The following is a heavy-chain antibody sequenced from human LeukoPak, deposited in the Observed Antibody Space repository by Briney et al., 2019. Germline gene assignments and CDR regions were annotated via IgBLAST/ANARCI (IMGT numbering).Heavy chain of an antibody. D-gene: IGHD3-3*01. Sequence: GGSLRLSCAASGFTFSSYAMHWVRQAPGKGLEWVAVISYDGSNKYYADSVKGRFTISRDNSKNTLYLQMNSLRAEDTAVYYCARVKGVDFWSGHFKGGYMDVWGKGTTVTVSS. V-gene: IGHV3-30-3*01. CDR1: GFTFSSYA. J-gene: IGHJ6*03. CDR2: ISYDGSNK. CDR3: ARVKGVDFWSGHFKGGYMDV.